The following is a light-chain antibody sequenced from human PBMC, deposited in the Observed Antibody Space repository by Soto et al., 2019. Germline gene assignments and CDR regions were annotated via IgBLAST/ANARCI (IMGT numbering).Light chain of an antibody. V-gene: IGKV3D-7*01. CDR3: QQDYNLPWT. Sequence: PWERVTLSCRASQSVSSSYLSWYQQKPGQAPRLLIYGASTRATGIPARFSGSGSGTDFTLTISSLQPEDFAVYDCQQDYNLPWTFGQGTKVDIK. CDR1: QSVSSSY. CDR2: GAS. J-gene: IGKJ1*01.